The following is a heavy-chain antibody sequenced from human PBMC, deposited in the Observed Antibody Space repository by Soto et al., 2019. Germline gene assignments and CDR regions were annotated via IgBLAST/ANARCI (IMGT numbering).Heavy chain of an antibody. Sequence: QVQLVQSGAEVKKPGASVKVSCKTSGYTFTNRGINWVRQAPGQGLEWMGWINPYNANVKYAQKLQGRVTMTTDTSTSTAYMDLRSLTSDDTAVYYCARDRVAGIWGDAFDIWGQWTMVTVSS. V-gene: IGHV1-18*04. J-gene: IGHJ3*02. CDR1: GYTFTNRG. CDR2: INPYNANV. D-gene: IGHD3-16*01. CDR3: ARDRVAGIWGDAFDI.